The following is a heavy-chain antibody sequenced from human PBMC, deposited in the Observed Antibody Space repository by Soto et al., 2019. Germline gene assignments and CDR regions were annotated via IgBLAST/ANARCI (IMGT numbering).Heavy chain of an antibody. V-gene: IGHV1-69*13. D-gene: IGHD2-2*02. J-gene: IGHJ6*02. CDR3: ARGTAYCSSTSCYTHYYYYGMDV. CDR1: GGTFSSYA. Sequence: GASVKVSCKASGGTFSSYAISWVRQAPGQGLEWMGGIIPIFGTANYAQKFQGRVTITADESTSTAYMELSSLRSEDTAVYYCARGTAYCSSTSCYTHYYYYGMDVWGQGTTVTVSS. CDR2: IIPIFGTA.